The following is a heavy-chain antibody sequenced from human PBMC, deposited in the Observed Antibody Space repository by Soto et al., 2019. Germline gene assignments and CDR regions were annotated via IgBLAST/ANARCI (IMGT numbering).Heavy chain of an antibody. CDR1: GASVTSGDYY. V-gene: IGHV4-30-4*01. CDR2: MHDSGTT. CDR3: ARGGLYDLWSGLFD. D-gene: IGHD3-3*01. Sequence: QAQLQESGPGLVRPSQTLSLSCSVSGASVTSGDYYWNWIRQTPGTGLEWLGYMHDSGTTSYNPSLNSLVTITRDTSKNQFALKLTSVSAADTAVYFCARGGLYDLWSGLFDWGQGIRVTVSS. J-gene: IGHJ4*02.